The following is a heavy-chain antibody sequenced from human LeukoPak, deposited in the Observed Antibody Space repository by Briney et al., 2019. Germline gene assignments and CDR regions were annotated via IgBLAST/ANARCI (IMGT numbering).Heavy chain of an antibody. CDR2: ISYDGSNK. V-gene: IGHV3-30*18. Sequence: GGSLRLSCSVSGFTLTTYGMNWVRQAPGKGLEWVAVISYDGSNKYYADSVKGRFTISRDNSKNTLYLQMNSLRAEDTAVYYCAKGDYGDSDAFDIWGQGTMVTVSS. CDR1: GFTLTTYG. J-gene: IGHJ3*02. D-gene: IGHD4-17*01. CDR3: AKGDYGDSDAFDI.